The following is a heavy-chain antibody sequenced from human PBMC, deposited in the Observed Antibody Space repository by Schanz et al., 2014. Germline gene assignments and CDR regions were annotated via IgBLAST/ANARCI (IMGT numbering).Heavy chain of an antibody. Sequence: QVQLVQSGAEVKKPGASVKVSCRASGYTFTAYYMHWVRQAPGQGLEWMGRINPNSGGTDYAQKFQGRVTMTRNTSISTAYMELSSLIHEDTAVYYCARGVSSRIDPWGQGTLVIVSS. D-gene: IGHD6-13*01. CDR2: INPNSGGT. V-gene: IGHV1-2*06. CDR1: GYTFTAYY. J-gene: IGHJ5*02. CDR3: ARGVSSRIDP.